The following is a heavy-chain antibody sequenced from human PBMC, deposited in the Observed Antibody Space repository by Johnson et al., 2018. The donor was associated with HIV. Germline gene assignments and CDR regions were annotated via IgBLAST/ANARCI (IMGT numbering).Heavy chain of an antibody. J-gene: IGHJ3*02. CDR1: GFTFSIYA. D-gene: IGHD4/OR15-4a*01. Sequence: EVQLVESGGGLVKPAGSLILSFAASGFTFSIYALRWLLQAPWKGLTSVSAIRGSGVCAYFADSVKGRFTISRDNSKNTLYLQMNSLRVEDTAVYYCAKGRNTYGADVFDIWGQGTMVTLSS. CDR2: IRGSGVCA. CDR3: AKGRNTYGADVFDI. V-gene: IGHV3-23*04.